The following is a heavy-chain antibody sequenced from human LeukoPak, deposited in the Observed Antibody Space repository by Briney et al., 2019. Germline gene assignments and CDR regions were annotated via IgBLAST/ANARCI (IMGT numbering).Heavy chain of an antibody. J-gene: IGHJ6*02. CDR2: MNPNSGNT. CDR3: AREEVRIAARLFLPGGYYYYGMDV. V-gene: IGHV1-8*01. Sequence: ASVKVSCKASGYTFTSYDINWVRQATGQGLEWMGWMNPNSGNTGYAQKFQGRVTMTRNTSISTAYMELSSLRSEATAVYYCAREEVRIAARLFLPGGYYYYGMDVWGQGTTVTVSS. CDR1: GYTFTSYD. D-gene: IGHD6-6*01.